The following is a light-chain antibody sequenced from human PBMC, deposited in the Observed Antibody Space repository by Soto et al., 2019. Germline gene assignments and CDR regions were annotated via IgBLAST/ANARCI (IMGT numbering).Light chain of an antibody. CDR1: SGYSNYK. CDR3: GTDLGSARNFVAG. CDR2: VGTGGIEG. J-gene: IGLJ2*01. Sequence: QAVVTQPPSASASLGASVTLTCTLNSGYSNYKVDWYQQRPGKGPRFVMRVGTGGIEGSKGDGIPDRFSVLGSGLNRCLTIKNIQEADASGYLRGTDLGSARNFVAGFGGGTPLTVL. V-gene: IGLV9-49*01.